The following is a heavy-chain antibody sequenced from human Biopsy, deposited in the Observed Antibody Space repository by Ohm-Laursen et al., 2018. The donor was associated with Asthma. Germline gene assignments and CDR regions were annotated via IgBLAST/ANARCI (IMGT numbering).Heavy chain of an antibody. CDR3: ARASVAASSNWFDP. J-gene: IGHJ5*02. D-gene: IGHD6-19*01. V-gene: IGHV4-30-4*01. CDR2: IHYSGST. Sequence: SHTLSLTCTVSGASIKTDDHYWSWLRQPPGKGLEWFGFIHYSGSTSSNPSLKGGVTISVNTSKNQFSLKLSSVTAADTAVYYCARASVAASSNWFDPWGQGTLVTVSS. CDR1: GASIKTDDHY.